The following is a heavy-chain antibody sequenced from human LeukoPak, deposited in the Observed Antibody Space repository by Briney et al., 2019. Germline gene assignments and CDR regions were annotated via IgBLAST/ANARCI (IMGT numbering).Heavy chain of an antibody. CDR3: ARGRYCSADICSGGDAFDI. Sequence: SETLSLTCTVSGGSINNYHWSWIRQPAGKGLEWIGRIYTRGSTNYNPSLKSRVTMSVDTSKNQFSLKLSSVAAADTAVYYCARGRYCSADICSGGDAFDIWGQGTMVSVSS. V-gene: IGHV4-4*07. J-gene: IGHJ3*02. D-gene: IGHD2-15*01. CDR1: GGSINNYH. CDR2: IYTRGST.